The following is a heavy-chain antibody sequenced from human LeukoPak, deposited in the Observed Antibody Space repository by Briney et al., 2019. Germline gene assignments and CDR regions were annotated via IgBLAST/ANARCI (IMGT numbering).Heavy chain of an antibody. CDR1: GYTFTGYY. D-gene: IGHD2-15*01. CDR3: ARHRRIKLGYCSGGSCSFDP. J-gene: IGHJ5*02. Sequence: ASVKVSCKASGYTFTGYYMYWVRQAPGQGREWMGWINPNSGGTNYAQKFQGRVTMTRDTSISTAYMELSRLRSDDTDVYYCARHRRIKLGYCSGGSCSFDPWGQGTLVTVSS. CDR2: INPNSGGT. V-gene: IGHV1-2*02.